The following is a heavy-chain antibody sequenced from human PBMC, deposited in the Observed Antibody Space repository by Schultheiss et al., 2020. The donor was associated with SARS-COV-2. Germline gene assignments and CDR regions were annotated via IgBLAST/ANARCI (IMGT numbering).Heavy chain of an antibody. CDR2: INPSGGST. J-gene: IGHJ6*03. D-gene: IGHD2-2*02. CDR3: ARDIVVPAAIPGEVYYYYMDV. V-gene: IGHV1-46*01. Sequence: ASVKVSCKASGYTFTGYYMHWVRQAPGQGLEWMGIINPSGGSTSYAQKFQGRVTMTRDTSTSTVDMELSSLRSDDTAVYYCARDIVVPAAIPGEVYYYYMDVWGKGTMVTVSS. CDR1: GYTFTGYY.